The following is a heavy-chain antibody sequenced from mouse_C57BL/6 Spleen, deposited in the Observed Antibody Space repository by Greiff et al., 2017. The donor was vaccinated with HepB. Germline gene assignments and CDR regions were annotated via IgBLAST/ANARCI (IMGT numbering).Heavy chain of an antibody. D-gene: IGHD2-4*01. Sequence: QVQLQQSGPELVKPGASVKISCKASGYAFSSSWMNWVKQRPGKGLEWIGRIYPGDGDTNYNEKFKSKATLTVDKPSSTAYMQLSSLTSEDSAVYYCARSYYDYGDWYFDVWGTGTTVTVSS. CDR3: ARSYYDYGDWYFDV. V-gene: IGHV1-82*01. CDR1: GYAFSSSW. J-gene: IGHJ1*03. CDR2: IYPGDGDT.